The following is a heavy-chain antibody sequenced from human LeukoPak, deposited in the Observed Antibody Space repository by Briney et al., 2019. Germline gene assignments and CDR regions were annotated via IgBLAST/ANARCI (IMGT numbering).Heavy chain of an antibody. D-gene: IGHD3-22*01. V-gene: IGHV4-59*08. CDR3: ARHAYYYDRSGSYEAFDI. CDR2: MYYSGST. CDR1: GGSISTYY. Sequence: SETLSLTCTVSGGSISTYYWSRIRQPPGKGLEWIGSMYYSGSTNYKPSLKSRVTISVDTSKNQSSLKLSSVTAADTAVYYCARHAYYYDRSGSYEAFDIWGQGTMVTVSS. J-gene: IGHJ3*02.